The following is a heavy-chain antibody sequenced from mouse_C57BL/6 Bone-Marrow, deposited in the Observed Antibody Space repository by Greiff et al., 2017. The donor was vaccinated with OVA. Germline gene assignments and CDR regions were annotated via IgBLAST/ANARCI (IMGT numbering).Heavy chain of an antibody. CDR2: ISYDGSN. V-gene: IGHV3-6*01. J-gene: IGHJ2*01. CDR3: ARGVVAFDY. CDR1: GYSITSGYY. Sequence: VQLQQSGPGLVKPSQSLSLTCSVTGYSITSGYYWNWIRQFPGNKLEWMGYISYDGSNNYNPSLKNRISITRDTSKNQFFLKLNSVTTEDTATYYCARGVVAFDYWGQGTTLTVSS. D-gene: IGHD1-1*01.